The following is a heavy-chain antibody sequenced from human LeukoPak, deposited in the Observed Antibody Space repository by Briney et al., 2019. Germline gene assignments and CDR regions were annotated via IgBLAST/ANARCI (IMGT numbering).Heavy chain of an antibody. Sequence: GGSLRLSCAASGFTFSSYWMSWVRQAPGKGLEWVSYISSSGRTIYYADSVKGRFTTSRDNAKNSLYLQMNSLRAEDTAVYYCARLTTVVTPDYWGQGTLVTVSS. D-gene: IGHD4-23*01. CDR3: ARLTTVVTPDY. V-gene: IGHV3-48*04. CDR1: GFTFSSYW. CDR2: ISSSGRTI. J-gene: IGHJ4*02.